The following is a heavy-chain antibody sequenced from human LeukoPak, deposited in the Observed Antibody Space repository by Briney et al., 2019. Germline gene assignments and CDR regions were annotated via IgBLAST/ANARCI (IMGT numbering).Heavy chain of an antibody. CDR1: GFTFTSCD. CDR2: MNPNNGNT. V-gene: IGHV1-8*01. D-gene: IGHD3-10*01. J-gene: IGHJ5*02. Sequence: ASVKVSCKASGFTFTSCDINWVRQASGQGLEWMGWMNPNNGNTGYAQKFQGRVTMTRDTSISTAYMELRGLRSEDTAVYYCVRDGEGVAISVNYWFDPWGQGTLVTVSS. CDR3: VRDGEGVAISVNYWFDP.